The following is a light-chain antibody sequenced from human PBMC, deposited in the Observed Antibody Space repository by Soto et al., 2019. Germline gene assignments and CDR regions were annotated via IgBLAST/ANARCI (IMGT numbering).Light chain of an antibody. CDR2: AAS. CDR1: QGISAY. J-gene: IGKJ1*01. Sequence: LLTQSPSSLSASVGARVPITCRASQGISAYLNWYQQKPGKAPQLLIFAASTLQHGVPSRFSGSGSGTDFTLAISNLQPEDFATYYCHQTYSGRSFGPGTKVDIK. V-gene: IGKV1-39*01. CDR3: HQTYSGRS.